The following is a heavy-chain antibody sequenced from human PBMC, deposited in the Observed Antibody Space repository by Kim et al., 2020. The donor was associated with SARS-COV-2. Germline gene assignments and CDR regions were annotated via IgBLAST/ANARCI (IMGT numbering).Heavy chain of an antibody. CDR1: GGSFSGYY. J-gene: IGHJ4*02. V-gene: IGHV4-34*01. D-gene: IGHD6-19*01. Sequence: SETLSLTCAVYGGSFSGYYWSWIRQPPGKGLEWIGEINHSGSTNYNPSLKSRVTISVDTSKNQFSLKLSSVTAADTAVYYCARSIAVAGPPGDYWGQGTLVTVSS. CDR2: INHSGST. CDR3: ARSIAVAGPPGDY.